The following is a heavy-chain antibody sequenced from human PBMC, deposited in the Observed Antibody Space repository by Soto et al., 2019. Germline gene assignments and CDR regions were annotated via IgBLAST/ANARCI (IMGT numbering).Heavy chain of an antibody. V-gene: IGHV4-30-4*01. CDR1: GGPISSGYYY. J-gene: IGHJ6*02. CDR3: ARLVMMVLLYAMDV. CDR2: TYYSGNT. D-gene: IGHD3-10*01. Sequence: VQLQESSPGLVKPSQTLSLTCTVSGGPISSGYYYWSWIRQPPGKGLEWIGYTYYSGNTYYNPSLMSRVTISVDTSKNQFSLKLSSVTAADTDVYYCARLVMMVLLYAMDVWGQGTTVTVSS.